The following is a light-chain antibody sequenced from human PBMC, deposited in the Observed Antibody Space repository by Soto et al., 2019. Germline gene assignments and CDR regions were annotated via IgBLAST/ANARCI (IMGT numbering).Light chain of an antibody. CDR3: QQYGSSPLCT. Sequence: VLTQSPVTLSLSPGEGATLSCRSSQTVSSSYLAWYQQKPGQAPRLLIYRGSYRATGIPDRFSGSGSGTDFTLTISRLEPEDFGMYYCQQYGSSPLCTFGPGTKVDVK. CDR1: QTVSSSY. CDR2: RGS. V-gene: IGKV3-20*01. J-gene: IGKJ3*01.